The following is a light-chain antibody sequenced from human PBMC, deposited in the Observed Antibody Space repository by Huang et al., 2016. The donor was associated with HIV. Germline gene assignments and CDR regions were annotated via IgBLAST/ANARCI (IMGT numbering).Light chain of an antibody. J-gene: IGKJ2*01. CDR2: DAS. V-gene: IGKV3-20*01. Sequence: EIVLTQSPGTLSLSPGEGATLSCRASQSLSGTYLAWYQQKPGQAPRLLIYDASSRATGIPDRFSGSGSGTDFTLTISRLEPEDFAVYYCQQYGSSLYTFGQGTKVEIK. CDR3: QQYGSSLYT. CDR1: QSLSGTY.